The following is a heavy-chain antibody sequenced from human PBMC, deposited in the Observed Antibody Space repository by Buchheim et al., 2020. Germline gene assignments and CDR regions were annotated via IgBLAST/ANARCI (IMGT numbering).Heavy chain of an antibody. CDR2: ISSSSSYI. D-gene: IGHD6-13*01. J-gene: IGHJ6*03. CDR1: GFTFSSYS. Sequence: EVQLVESGGGLVKPGGSLRLSCAASGFTFSSYSMNWVRQAPGKGLEWVSSISSSSSYIYYADSVKGRFTISRDNAKNSLYLQMNSLRAEDTAVYYCARDQWGAAAGPFYYYYYMDVWGKGTT. CDR3: ARDQWGAAAGPFYYYYYMDV. V-gene: IGHV3-21*01.